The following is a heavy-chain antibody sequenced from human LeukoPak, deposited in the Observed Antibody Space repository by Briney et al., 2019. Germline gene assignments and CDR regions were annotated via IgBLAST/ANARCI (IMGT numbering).Heavy chain of an antibody. CDR1: GDSFSSNSAA. CDR2: TSYRSKWYN. J-gene: IGHJ3*02. V-gene: IGHV6-1*01. D-gene: IGHD5-24*01. CDR3: ARGGQGDGYSADDAFDI. Sequence: SQTLSLTCAISGDSFSSNSAAWNWIRQSPSRGLEWLGRTSYRSKWYNDYAVPVKSRITINPDTSKNQFSLQLNSVTPEDTAVYYCARGGQGDGYSADDAFDIWGQGTLVTVSS.